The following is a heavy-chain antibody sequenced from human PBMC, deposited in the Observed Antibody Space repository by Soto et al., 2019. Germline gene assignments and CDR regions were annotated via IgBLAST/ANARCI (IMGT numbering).Heavy chain of an antibody. CDR3: ARPESDAFDI. CDR1: GCSFSSYI. Sequence: SVKVSWKAAGCSFSSYIISWGRQAPGQGLEWMGRIIPILGIANYAQKFQGRVTITADKSTSTAYIELSSLRSEDTAVYYCARPESDAFDIWGQGTMVTVSS. CDR2: IIPILGIA. J-gene: IGHJ3*02. V-gene: IGHV1-69*02.